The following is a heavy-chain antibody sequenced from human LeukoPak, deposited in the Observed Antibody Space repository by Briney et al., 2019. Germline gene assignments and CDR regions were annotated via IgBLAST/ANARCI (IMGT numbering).Heavy chain of an antibody. Sequence: PSGTLSLTCAVSGGSISSPNWWTWVRQPPGKGLEWIGEMYDSGRTNSNPSLDSRLIMSVHKSKNQFSLKLTSVTAADTAVYYCARVGHNWFDPWGQGTLVTVSS. D-gene: IGHD1-26*01. V-gene: IGHV4-4*02. J-gene: IGHJ5*02. CDR1: GGSISSPNW. CDR3: ARVGHNWFDP. CDR2: MYDSGRT.